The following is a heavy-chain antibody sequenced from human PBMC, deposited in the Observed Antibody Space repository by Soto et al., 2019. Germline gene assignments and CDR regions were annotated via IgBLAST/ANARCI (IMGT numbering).Heavy chain of an antibody. D-gene: IGHD3-10*01. CDR1: GYTFTSYD. V-gene: IGHV1-8*01. CDR3: AVAGGYRAIRRNPYYYGSGSYPGY. Sequence: ASVKVSCKASGYTFTSYDSNWVRQATGQGLEWMGWMNPNSGNTGYAQKFQGRVTMTRNTSISTAYMELRSLRSEDTAVYYCAVAGGYRAIRRNPYYYGSGSYPGYWGRGNLLTVSS. CDR2: MNPNSGNT. J-gene: IGHJ4*02.